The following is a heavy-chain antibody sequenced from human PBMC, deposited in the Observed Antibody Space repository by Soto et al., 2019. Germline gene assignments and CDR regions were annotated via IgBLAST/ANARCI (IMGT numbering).Heavy chain of an antibody. Sequence: SEPKSLTCTVSGGTIISYCLSWIRQPPGKGLEWIGYIYYSGSTNYNPSLKSRVTLSVDTSKNQFSLKLSSVTAADTAVYYCARGAVTRYDYWGQGTLVTVSS. J-gene: IGHJ4*02. CDR2: IYYSGST. CDR1: GGTIISYC. D-gene: IGHD4-17*01. V-gene: IGHV4-59*08. CDR3: ARGAVTRYDY.